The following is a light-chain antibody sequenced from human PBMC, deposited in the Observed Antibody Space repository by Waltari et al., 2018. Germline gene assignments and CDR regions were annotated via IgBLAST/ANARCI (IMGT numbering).Light chain of an antibody. CDR1: QSVSNNY. CDR3: QQYGNSPQT. CDR2: GAS. V-gene: IGKV3-20*01. Sequence: EIVLTQSPGPLSLSPGERATLSCRASQSVSNNYLAWYQQKPGQAPRLLIYGASSRATGIPDRFSGSGSGTDFTLTINRLEPEDLAVYYCQQYGNSPQTFGQGTKVEIK. J-gene: IGKJ1*01.